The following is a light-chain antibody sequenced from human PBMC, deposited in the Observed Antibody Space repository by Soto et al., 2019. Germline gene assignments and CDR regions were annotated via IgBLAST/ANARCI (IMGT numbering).Light chain of an antibody. CDR1: SSDVGGYNY. V-gene: IGLV2-14*01. Sequence: QSALTQPASVSGSPGQSITISCTGTSSDVGGYNYVSWYQQHPDKAPKHMIYDVSNRPSGVSNRFSGSKSGNTASLTISGLQAEDEADYYCSSYTSSSTRVFGTGTKVTVL. CDR2: DVS. CDR3: SSYTSSSTRV. J-gene: IGLJ1*01.